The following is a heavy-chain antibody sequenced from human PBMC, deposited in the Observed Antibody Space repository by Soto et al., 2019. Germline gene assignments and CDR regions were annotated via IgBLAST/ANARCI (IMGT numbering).Heavy chain of an antibody. J-gene: IGHJ4*02. CDR1: GGTFSSYT. CDR2: IIPILGIT. V-gene: IGHV1-69*04. D-gene: IGHD1-26*01. Sequence: SVKVSCKASGGTFSSYTISWVRQAPGQGLEWMGRIIPILGITNYAQKFQGRVTITADKSTSTAYMELRSLRSDDTAVYYCARDIRGAPGYWGQGTLVPV. CDR3: ARDIRGAPGY.